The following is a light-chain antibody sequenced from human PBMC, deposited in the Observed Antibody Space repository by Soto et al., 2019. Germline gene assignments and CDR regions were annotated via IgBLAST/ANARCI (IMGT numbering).Light chain of an antibody. Sequence: QAVLTQPPSASGTPGQRFTISCSGSSSNIGSTAVNWYQQLPGTAPKLLIYSNNQRPSGVPDRFSGSKSGTSASMAISGLQSDDEADYYFAALDDRLTGHVFGTGTKVTVL. J-gene: IGLJ1*01. CDR3: AALDDRLTGHV. CDR2: SNN. V-gene: IGLV1-44*01. CDR1: SSNIGSTA.